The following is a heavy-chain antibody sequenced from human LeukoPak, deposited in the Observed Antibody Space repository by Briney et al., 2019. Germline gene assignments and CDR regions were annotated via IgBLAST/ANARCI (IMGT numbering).Heavy chain of an antibody. J-gene: IGHJ6*02. CDR3: ARVPVVAATDYYYYGMDV. D-gene: IGHD2-15*01. CDR2: INHSGST. V-gene: IGHV4-34*01. Sequence: SETLSLTCAVYGGSFSGYYWSWIRQPPGKGLEWIGEINHSGSTNYNPSLKSRVTISVDTSKNQFSLKLSSVTAADTAVYYCARVPVVAATDYYYYGMDVWGQGTTVTVSS. CDR1: GGSFSGYY.